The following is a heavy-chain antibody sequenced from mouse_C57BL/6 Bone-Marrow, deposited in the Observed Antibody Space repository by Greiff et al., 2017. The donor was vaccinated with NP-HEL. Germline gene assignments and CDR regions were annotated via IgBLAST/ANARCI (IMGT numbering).Heavy chain of an antibody. CDR2: IHPSDSDT. Sequence: QVQLQQPGAELVKPGASVKVSCKASCYTFTSYWMHWVKQRPGQGLEWIGRIHPSDSDTNYNQKFKGKATLTVDKSSSTAYMQLSSLTSEDSAVYYCAIFPFYYYGSSPPFAYWGQGTLVTVSA. J-gene: IGHJ3*01. CDR1: CYTFTSYW. V-gene: IGHV1-74*01. D-gene: IGHD1-1*01. CDR3: AIFPFYYYGSSPPFAY.